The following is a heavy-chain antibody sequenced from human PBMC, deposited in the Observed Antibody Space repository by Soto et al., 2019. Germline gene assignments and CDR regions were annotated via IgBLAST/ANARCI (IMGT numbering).Heavy chain of an antibody. CDR2: IYYSGST. D-gene: IGHD3-16*02. CDR1: GGSISSFY. CDR3: ARAIARSYWGGYRFWYEP. J-gene: IGHJ5*02. V-gene: IGHV4-59*01. Sequence: PSETLSLTCTVSGGSISSFYWSWIRQPPGKGLEWIGYIYYSGSTNYNPSLKSRVTISVDTSKNQFSLKLSSVTAADTAVYYCARAIARSYWGGYRFWYEPWSQGTLDPGSS.